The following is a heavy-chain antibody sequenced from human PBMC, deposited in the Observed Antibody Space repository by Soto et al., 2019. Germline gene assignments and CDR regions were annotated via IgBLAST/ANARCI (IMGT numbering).Heavy chain of an antibody. CDR3: ASLWGAAGAFYYYYYGMDV. CDR1: GDSVSSNSAA. V-gene: IGHV6-1*01. J-gene: IGHJ6*02. D-gene: IGHD3-16*01. Sequence: PSQTLSLTCAISGDSVSSNSAAWNWIRQFPSRGLEWLGRTYYRSKWYNDYAVSVKSRITINPDTSKNQFSLQLNSVTPEDTAVYYCASLWGAAGAFYYYYYGMDVWGQGTTVTVSS. CDR2: TYYRSKWYN.